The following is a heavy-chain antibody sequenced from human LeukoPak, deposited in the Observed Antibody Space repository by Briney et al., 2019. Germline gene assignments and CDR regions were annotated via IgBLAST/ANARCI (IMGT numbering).Heavy chain of an antibody. CDR1: GYTFTSYY. J-gene: IGHJ4*02. CDR3: ARGDCTNGVCYPAGY. V-gene: IGHV1-46*01. CDR2: INPSGGST. Sequence: ASVKVSCKASGYTFTSYYMHWVRQAPGQGLEWMGIINPSGGSTSYAQKFQGRVTMTRDTSTSTVYVELSSLRSEDTAVYYCARGDCTNGVCYPAGYWGQGTLVTVSS. D-gene: IGHD2-8*01.